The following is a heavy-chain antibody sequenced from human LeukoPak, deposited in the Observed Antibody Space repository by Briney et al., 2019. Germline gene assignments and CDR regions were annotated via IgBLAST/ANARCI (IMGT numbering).Heavy chain of an antibody. V-gene: IGHV1-69-2*01. J-gene: IGHJ4*02. CDR3: ATLGNSGYGVDY. D-gene: IGHD5-12*01. Sequence: ASVKLSCKVSGYTLTDYYMHWVQQAPGKGLEWMGVVDPKDGETKYAEKFQGRVIMTADTSTDTAYMELSSLRSEDTAVYYCATLGNSGYGVDYWGQGTLVTVSS. CDR1: GYTLTDYY. CDR2: VDPKDGET.